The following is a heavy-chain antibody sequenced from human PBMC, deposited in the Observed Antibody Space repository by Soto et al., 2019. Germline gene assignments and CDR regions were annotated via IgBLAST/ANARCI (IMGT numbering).Heavy chain of an antibody. CDR2: INTNSGGT. Sequence: ASVKVSFKASGYTFTGYYMHWVRQAPGQGLEWMGWINTNSGGTNYAQSFQGRVTMTRDTSISTAYMEVSRLRSDDTAVYYCERDREYFYYGMDVWGQGTTVTVSS. V-gene: IGHV1-2*02. CDR3: ERDREYFYYGMDV. CDR1: GYTFTGYY. J-gene: IGHJ6*02.